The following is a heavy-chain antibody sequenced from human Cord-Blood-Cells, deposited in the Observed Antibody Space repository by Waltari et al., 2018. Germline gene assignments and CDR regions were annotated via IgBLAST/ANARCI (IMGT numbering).Heavy chain of an antibody. J-gene: IGHJ4*02. CDR1: GVPFSSSS. D-gene: IGHD3-16*02. V-gene: IGHV3-21*01. CDR3: ARDSGDYVWGSYRYFDY. Sequence: EVQLVESGGGLVKPGGSLRLSCAAAGVPFSSSSMSWVRQAPGKGLEWVSSISSSSSYIYYADSVKGRFTISRDNAKNSLYLQMNSLRAEDTAVYYCARDSGDYVWGSYRYFDYWGQGTLVTVSS. CDR2: ISSSSSYI.